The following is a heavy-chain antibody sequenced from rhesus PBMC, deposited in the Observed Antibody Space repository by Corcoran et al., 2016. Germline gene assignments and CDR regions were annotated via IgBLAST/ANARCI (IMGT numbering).Heavy chain of an antibody. Sequence: GGFLRPSCAASGFTFSNYWMSWVPPAPGKGPEWVGLIKNKADGGTAAYAESVKGRFTISRDDSKNTLYLQMNSLKTEDTAVYYCTRGPYEDDYGYYYTEEYFEFWGQGALVTVSS. D-gene: IGHD3-9*01. CDR3: TRGPYEDDYGYYYTEEYFEF. J-gene: IGHJ1*01. V-gene: IGHV3S11*01. CDR2: IKNKADGGTA. CDR1: GFTFSNYW.